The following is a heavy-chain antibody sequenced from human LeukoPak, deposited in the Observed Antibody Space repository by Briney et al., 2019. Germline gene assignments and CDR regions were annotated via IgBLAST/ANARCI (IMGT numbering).Heavy chain of an antibody. J-gene: IGHJ5*02. CDR1: GGSISSSSYY. Sequence: SETLSLTCTVPGGSISSSSYYWGWIRQPPGKGLEWIGSIYYSGSTYYNPSLKSRVTISVDTSKNQFSLKLSSVTAADTAVYYCARGFVLRYFENRNWFDPWGQGTLVTVSS. CDR2: IYYSGST. CDR3: ARGFVLRYFENRNWFDP. V-gene: IGHV4-39*01. D-gene: IGHD3-9*01.